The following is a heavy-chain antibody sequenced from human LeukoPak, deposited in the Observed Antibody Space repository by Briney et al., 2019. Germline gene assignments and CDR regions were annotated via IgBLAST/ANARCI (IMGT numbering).Heavy chain of an antibody. CDR1: GITFSDYW. V-gene: IGHV3-7*01. J-gene: IGHJ3*02. CDR3: ARDVRGGAFDI. Sequence: GGSLRLSCEVSGITFSDYWMAWVRPAPGKRLEWVANIKQDGSETNYVDSVKARFTISRDNAKNSLYVQMNSLRAEDTAVYYCARDVRGGAFDIWGQGTMVTVSS. D-gene: IGHD3-16*01. CDR2: IKQDGSET.